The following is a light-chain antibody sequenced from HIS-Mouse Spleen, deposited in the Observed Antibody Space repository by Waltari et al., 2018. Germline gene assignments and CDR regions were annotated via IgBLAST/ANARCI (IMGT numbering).Light chain of an antibody. CDR1: SLRRYY. CDR2: GKN. V-gene: IGLV3-19*01. CDR3: NSRDSSGNHLV. J-gene: IGLJ3*02. Sequence: SSELTQDPAVSVALGQTVRITCQGDSLRRYYASWYQQKPGQAPVLVTYGKNNRPPGIPDRFSGSSSGNTASLTITGAQAEDEADYYCNSRDSSGNHLVFGGGTKLTVL.